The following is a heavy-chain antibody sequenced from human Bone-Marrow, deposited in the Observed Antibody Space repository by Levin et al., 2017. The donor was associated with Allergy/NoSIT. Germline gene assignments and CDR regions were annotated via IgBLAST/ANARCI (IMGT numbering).Heavy chain of an antibody. CDR3: ARCIIGDVRVAHKEAFDI. CDR2: ISSSGSDM. V-gene: IGHV3-21*01. CDR1: GFTFSIYS. J-gene: IGHJ3*02. D-gene: IGHD2-8*02. Sequence: HGESLKISCTVSGFTFSIYSINWVRQAPGKGLEWVSSISSSGSDMYYVDSVKGRFTISRDNAKNSLTLKMNSLRAEDTAVYYCARCIIGDVRVAHKEAFDIWGQGTMVSVSS.